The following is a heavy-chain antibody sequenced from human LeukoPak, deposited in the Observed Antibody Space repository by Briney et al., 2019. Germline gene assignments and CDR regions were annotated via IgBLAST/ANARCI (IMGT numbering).Heavy chain of an antibody. CDR3: ARVGHYYDSSGYYFNDY. V-gene: IGHV4-4*07. CDR1: GGSISSYY. D-gene: IGHD3-22*01. Sequence: SETLSLTCTVSGGSISSYYWSWIRQPAGKGLEWIGRIYTSGSTNYNPSLKSRVTMSVDTSKNQFSLKLSSVTAADTAVYYCARVGHYYDSSGYYFNDYWGQGTLVTVSS. CDR2: IYTSGST. J-gene: IGHJ4*02.